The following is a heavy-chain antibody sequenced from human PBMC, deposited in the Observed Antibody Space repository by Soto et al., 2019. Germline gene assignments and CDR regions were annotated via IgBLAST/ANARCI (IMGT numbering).Heavy chain of an antibody. CDR3: ASTSVAGTQDLGEIDY. CDR1: GGSISSGDYY. J-gene: IGHJ4*02. CDR2: IYYSGST. V-gene: IGHV4-30-4*01. Sequence: PSETLSLTCTVSGGSISSGDYYWSWIRQPPGKGLEWIGYIYYSGSTYYNPSLKSRVTISVDTSKNQFSLKLSSVTAADTAVYYCASTSVAGTQDLGEIDYWGQGTLVTV. D-gene: IGHD6-19*01.